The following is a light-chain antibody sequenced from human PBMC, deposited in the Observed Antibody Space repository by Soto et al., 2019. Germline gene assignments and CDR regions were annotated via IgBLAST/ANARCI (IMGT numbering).Light chain of an antibody. CDR1: QSVSSN. V-gene: IGKV3-20*01. CDR2: AAS. Sequence: EIVMTQSPDTLSVSPGERATLSCRASQSVSSNLAWYQQKPGQAPRLLIYAASTRATGIPDRFSGSGSGTDFTLTISRLEPEDFAVYYCQEYGTSPPWTFGQGTKVDIK. J-gene: IGKJ1*01. CDR3: QEYGTSPPWT.